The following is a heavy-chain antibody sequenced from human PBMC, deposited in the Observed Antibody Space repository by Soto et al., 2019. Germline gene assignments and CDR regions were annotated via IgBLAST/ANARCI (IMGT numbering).Heavy chain of an antibody. CDR1: GFTFSNYW. V-gene: IGHV3-74*01. Sequence: EVQLVESGGGLVQPGGSLRLSCAASGFTFSNYWMHWVRQVPGKGLVWVSRISTDGSTTSHADSVKGRFTVSRDNAKNTLFLQMNTLRAEDTAVYYCASDVATKKAFDVWGQGTMVAVSS. CDR2: ISTDGSTT. CDR3: ASDVATKKAFDV. J-gene: IGHJ3*01. D-gene: IGHD2-15*01.